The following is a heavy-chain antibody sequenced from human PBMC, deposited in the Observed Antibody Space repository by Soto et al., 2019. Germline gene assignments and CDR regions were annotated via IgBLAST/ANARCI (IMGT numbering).Heavy chain of an antibody. CDR3: ARGEDVLRFLEWLLPYYYYGMDV. Sequence: QVRLVESGGGVVQPGRSLRLSCAASGFTFSSYAMHWVRQAPGKGLEWVAVISYDGSNKYYADSVKGRFTISRDNSKNTLYLQMNSLRAEDTAVYYCARGEDVLRFLEWLLPYYYYGMDVWGQGTTVTVSS. V-gene: IGHV3-30-3*01. D-gene: IGHD3-3*01. J-gene: IGHJ6*02. CDR1: GFTFSSYA. CDR2: ISYDGSNK.